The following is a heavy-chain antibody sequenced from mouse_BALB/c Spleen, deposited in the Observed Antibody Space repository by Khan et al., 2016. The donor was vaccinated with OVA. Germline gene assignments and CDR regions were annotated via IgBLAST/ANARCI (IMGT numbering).Heavy chain of an antibody. CDR3: TRGYSNYVSYYFDY. Sequence: VQLQQSGPELEKPGASVKISCKASGYSFTGYNMNWVKQSNGKSLEWIGNIDPYYGGATYNQKFKGKATLTVDKSSSTAYMQLKSLTSEDSAVYYCTRGYSNYVSYYFDYWGQGTTLTVSS. D-gene: IGHD2-5*01. CDR1: GYSFTGYN. CDR2: IDPYYGGA. V-gene: IGHV1-39*01. J-gene: IGHJ2*01.